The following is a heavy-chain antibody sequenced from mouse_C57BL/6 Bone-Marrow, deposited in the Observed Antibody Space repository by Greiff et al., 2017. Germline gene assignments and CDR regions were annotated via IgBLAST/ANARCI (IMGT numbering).Heavy chain of an antibody. V-gene: IGHV1-82*01. CDR3: ARSESGWAPRYFDV. Sequence: QVQLQQSGPELVKPGASVKISCKASGYAFSSSWMNWVKQRPGKGLEWIGRIYPGDGDTNYNGKFKGKATLTADKSSSTAYMQLSSLTSEDSAVYFCARSESGWAPRYFDVWGTGTTVTVSS. CDR2: IYPGDGDT. J-gene: IGHJ1*03. CDR1: GYAFSSSW. D-gene: IGHD1-3*01.